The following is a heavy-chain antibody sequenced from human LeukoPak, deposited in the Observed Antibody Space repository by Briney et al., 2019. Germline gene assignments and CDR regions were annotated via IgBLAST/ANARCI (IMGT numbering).Heavy chain of an antibody. CDR1: GYTFTSYG. CDR3: ARERYYYDSSGSDAFDI. CDR2: ISAYNGNT. J-gene: IGHJ3*02. V-gene: IGHV1-18*01. Sequence: APVKVSCKASGYTFTSYGISWVRQAPGQGLEWMGWISAYNGNTNYAQKLQGRVTMTTDTSTSTAYMELRSLRSDDTAVYYCARERYYYDSSGSDAFDIWGQGTMVTVSS. D-gene: IGHD3-22*01.